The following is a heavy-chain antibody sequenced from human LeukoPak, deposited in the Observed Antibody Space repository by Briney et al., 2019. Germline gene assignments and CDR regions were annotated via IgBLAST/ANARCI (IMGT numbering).Heavy chain of an antibody. CDR1: GFSVSNYA. CDR2: VSASGAST. J-gene: IGHJ4*02. V-gene: IGHV3-23*01. Sequence: GGSLRLSCAASGFSVSNYAMSWVRQAPGKGLEWVSGVSASGASTYSEDSVKGRFIISRDNSKNTVFLQMNSLRVEDTAVYYCARQHTAWYVDYWGQGILVTVSS. D-gene: IGHD1-1*01. CDR3: ARQHTAWYVDY.